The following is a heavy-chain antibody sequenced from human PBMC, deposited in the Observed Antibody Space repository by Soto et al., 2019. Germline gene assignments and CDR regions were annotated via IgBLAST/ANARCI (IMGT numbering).Heavy chain of an antibody. CDR2: TYYRSKWYN. Sequence: SQTLSLTCAISGDGVSSVSAAWSWIRQSPSRGLEWLGRTYYRSKWYNDYAVSVKSRITIEPDTSKNQFSLQMNSVTPEDTAVYYCARERDYYYYGMDVWGQGTTVTVSS. J-gene: IGHJ6*02. V-gene: IGHV6-1*01. CDR3: ARERDYYYYGMDV. CDR1: GDGVSSVSAA.